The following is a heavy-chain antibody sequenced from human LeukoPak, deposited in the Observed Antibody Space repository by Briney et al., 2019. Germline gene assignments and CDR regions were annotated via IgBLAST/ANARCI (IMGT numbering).Heavy chain of an antibody. Sequence: GGSLRLSCAASGFTFSNYFMHWVRQAPGKGLEWVADIASDGSHTFYVESVKGRFTISRDNSKNTLYLQMNSLGPENTAVYFCARERQDTVIHSGAFDIWGQGTMVTVSS. V-gene: IGHV3-30-3*01. CDR2: IASDGSHT. J-gene: IGHJ3*02. CDR1: GFTFSNYF. D-gene: IGHD2-21*02. CDR3: ARERQDTVIHSGAFDI.